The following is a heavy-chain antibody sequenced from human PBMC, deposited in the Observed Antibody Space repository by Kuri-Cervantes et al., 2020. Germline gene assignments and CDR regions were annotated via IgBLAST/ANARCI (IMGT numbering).Heavy chain of an antibody. CDR1: GGTFSSYA. J-gene: IGHJ6*03. V-gene: IGHV1-69*05. D-gene: IGHD4-17*01. CDR3: ARPRGDYGDYVRYYYMDV. Sequence: SVKVSCKASGGTFSSYAISWVRQAPGQGLEWMEGIIPIFGTANYAQKFQGRVTITTDESTSTAYMELSSLRSEDTAVYYCARPRGDYGDYVRYYYMDVWGKGTTGTVSS. CDR2: IIPIFGTA.